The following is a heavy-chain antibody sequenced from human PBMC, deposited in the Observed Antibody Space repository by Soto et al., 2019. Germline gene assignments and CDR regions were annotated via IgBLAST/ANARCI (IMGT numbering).Heavy chain of an antibody. CDR2: ISSSSSYI. Sequence: GGSLRLSCAASGFTFSSYSMNWVRQAPGKGLEWVSSISSSSSYIYYADSVKGRFTISRDNAKNSLYLQMNSLRAEDTAVYYCARDLYSSGWSPYGMDVWGQGTTVTVS. J-gene: IGHJ6*02. D-gene: IGHD6-19*01. V-gene: IGHV3-21*01. CDR3: ARDLYSSGWSPYGMDV. CDR1: GFTFSSYS.